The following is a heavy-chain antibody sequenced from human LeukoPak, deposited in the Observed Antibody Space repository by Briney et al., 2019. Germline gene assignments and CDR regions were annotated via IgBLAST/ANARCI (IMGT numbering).Heavy chain of an antibody. V-gene: IGHV3-21*01. CDR3: ARGYSYGHAPRSGPI. CDR2: IRSSSSYI. Sequence: PGRSLRLSCAASGFTFSSYSMNWVRQAPGKGLEWVSSIRSSSSYIYYADSVKGRFTISRDNAKNSLYLQMNSLRAEDTAVYYCARGYSYGHAPRSGPIWGQGTMVTVSS. D-gene: IGHD5-18*01. J-gene: IGHJ3*02. CDR1: GFTFSSYS.